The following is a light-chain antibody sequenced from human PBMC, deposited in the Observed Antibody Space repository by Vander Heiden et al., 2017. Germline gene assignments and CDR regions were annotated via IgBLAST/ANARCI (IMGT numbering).Light chain of an antibody. CDR1: SSDVGFYNY. Sequence: HSALTQPRSVSGSPGQSVTISCTGTSSDVGFYNYVSWYQQHPGKAPKLMIYDVTKRPSWVPDRFSGSKSGNTASLTISGLQTEDEADYYCCSYAGSYTLVFGGGTKLTVL. CDR3: CSYAGSYTLV. V-gene: IGLV2-11*01. J-gene: IGLJ3*02. CDR2: DVT.